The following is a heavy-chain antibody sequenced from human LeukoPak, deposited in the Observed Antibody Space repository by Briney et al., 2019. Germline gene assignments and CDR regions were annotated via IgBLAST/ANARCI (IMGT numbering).Heavy chain of an antibody. CDR3: ARALSIAAAAGGY. CDR1: GYSFTGYA. D-gene: IGHD6-13*01. J-gene: IGHJ4*02. CDR2: INTNTGNP. Sequence: ASVKVSCKASGYSFTGYAMNWVRQATGQGLEWMGWINTNTGNPTYAQGFTGRFVFSLDTSVTTAYLQISSLKTEDTAVYYCARALSIAAAAGGYWGQGTLVTVSS. V-gene: IGHV7-4-1*02.